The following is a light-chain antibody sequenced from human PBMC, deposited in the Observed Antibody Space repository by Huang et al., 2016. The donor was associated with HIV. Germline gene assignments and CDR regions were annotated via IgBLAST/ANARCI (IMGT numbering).Light chain of an antibody. J-gene: IGKJ2*01. Sequence: EIVLTQSPGTLSLSPGERATLSCRASQTVRNSYLAWYQQKPGQVPRLLIYVAYNGAGGIPDSFSGSQSGTDFTLAISRLEPEDFAVYYCQQYGSSPRTFGQGTKLEIK. CDR3: QQYGSSPRT. CDR1: QTVRNSY. CDR2: VAY. V-gene: IGKV3-20*01.